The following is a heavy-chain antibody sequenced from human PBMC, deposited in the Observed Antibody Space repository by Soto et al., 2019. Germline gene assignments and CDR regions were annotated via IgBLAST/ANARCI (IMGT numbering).Heavy chain of an antibody. CDR2: ISGDNVNR. V-gene: IGHV1-18*01. J-gene: IGHJ6*02. CDR3: GREGQQLAQEQYFQFNGVDV. Sequence: QVKLVQSGVEVKTPGASVKVSCTAHGYNLRDYGVSWLRQAPGQGFEWMGWISGDNVNRRSSQRFQDRLTLTTDTSTNTAFLEVRSLRSDDTAVYYCGREGQQLAQEQYFQFNGVDVWGQGTSGTVSS. D-gene: IGHD6-13*01. CDR1: GYNLRDYG.